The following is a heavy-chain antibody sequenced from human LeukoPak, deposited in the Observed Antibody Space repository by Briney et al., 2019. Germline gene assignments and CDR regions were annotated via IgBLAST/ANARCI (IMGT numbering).Heavy chain of an antibody. D-gene: IGHD1-7*01. V-gene: IGHV3-30*03. Sequence: GGSLRLSCAASGFTFSSYAMHWVRQAPGKGLEWVAFISYDGSNKYFADSVKGRFTISRDNPKNTLYLQMNSLRAEDAAVYYCARRGGGNYPQYFDYWGQGTLVTVSS. J-gene: IGHJ4*02. CDR2: ISYDGSNK. CDR1: GFTFSSYA. CDR3: ARRGGGNYPQYFDY.